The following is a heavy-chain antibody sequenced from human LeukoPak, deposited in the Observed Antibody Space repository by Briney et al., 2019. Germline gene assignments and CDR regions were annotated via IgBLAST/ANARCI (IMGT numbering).Heavy chain of an antibody. D-gene: IGHD6-19*01. J-gene: IGHJ1*01. CDR1: GFTFSNYW. V-gene: IGHV3-7*01. Sequence: GGSLRLSCAASGFTFSNYWINWVRQAPGKGLEWVANMNEYGSEKYYVDSVKGRFTISRDNAKNSLYLQMNSLRAEDTAVYYCARPNGGGWYGNPGYFQHWGQGTLVTVSS. CDR2: MNEYGSEK. CDR3: ARPNGGGWYGNPGYFQH.